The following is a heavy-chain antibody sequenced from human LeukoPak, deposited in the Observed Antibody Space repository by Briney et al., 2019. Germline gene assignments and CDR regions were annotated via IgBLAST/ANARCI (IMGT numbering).Heavy chain of an antibody. CDR3: AGGATYGDPGY. J-gene: IGHJ4*02. CDR1: GYTFTGYY. CDR2: IIPIFGTA. Sequence: ASVKVSCKASGYTFTGYYMHWVRQAPGPGLEWMGGIIPIFGTANYAQKFQGRVTITADESTSTAYMELSSLRSEDTAVYYCAGGATYGDPGYWGQGTLVTVSS. V-gene: IGHV1-69*13. D-gene: IGHD4-17*01.